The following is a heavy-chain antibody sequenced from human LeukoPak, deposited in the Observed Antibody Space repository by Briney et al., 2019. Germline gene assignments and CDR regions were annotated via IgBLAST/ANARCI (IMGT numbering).Heavy chain of an antibody. CDR3: TRDPRRLDY. J-gene: IGHJ4*02. CDR1: GFTVSSNS. CDR2: IYSDNT. Sequence: PGGSLRLSCTVSGFTVSSNSMSWVRQAPGKGLEWVSFIYSDNTHYSDSVKGRFTISRDNAKNSLYLQMNSLRAEDTAVYYCTRDPRRLDYWGQGTLVTVSS. V-gene: IGHV3-53*01.